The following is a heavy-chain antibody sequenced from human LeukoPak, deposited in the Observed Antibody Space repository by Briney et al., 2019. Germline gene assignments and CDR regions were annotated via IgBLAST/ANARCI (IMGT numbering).Heavy chain of an antibody. V-gene: IGHV4-30-4*01. D-gene: IGHD4-17*01. CDR3: ASYYGDYPYYFDY. Sequence: SETLSLTCTVSGGSISSGDYYWSWIRQPPGKGLEWIGYIYYSGSTYYNPSLKSRVTISVDTSKNQFSLKLSSVTAADTAVYYCASYYGDYPYYFDYWGQGTLVTVSS. J-gene: IGHJ4*02. CDR2: IYYSGST. CDR1: GGSISSGDYY.